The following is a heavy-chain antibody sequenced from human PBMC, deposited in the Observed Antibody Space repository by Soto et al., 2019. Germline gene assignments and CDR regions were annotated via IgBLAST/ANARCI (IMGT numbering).Heavy chain of an antibody. J-gene: IGHJ6*02. D-gene: IGHD2-8*01. CDR1: GFTFSSYA. V-gene: IGHV3-23*01. CDR3: AKWCNDWGYYYYGMNV. CDR2: ISDSGDTS. Sequence: GGSLRLSCAASGFTFSSYAMSWVRQAPGKGLERVSAISDSGDTSYYADSVKGRFTISRDNSKNTLYLHMSSLRAEDTAVYYCAKWCNDWGYYYYGMNVWGPGTTVTVSS.